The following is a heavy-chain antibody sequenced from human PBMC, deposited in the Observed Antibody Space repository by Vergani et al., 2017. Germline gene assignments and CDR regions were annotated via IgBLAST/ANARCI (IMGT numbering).Heavy chain of an antibody. CDR2: VEDSGYF. D-gene: IGHD1-14*01. V-gene: IGHV4-59*01. J-gene: IGHJ4*02. CDR1: GGSLSGYY. Sequence: QVQLQESGPGLVRPSETLSLTCTVSGGSLSGYYWNWIRQTPGEGLEWIGYVEDSGYFNYNPSLKTRVSMSSDTSNNRFSLMLSSVTVAYTAVYYCARSIVSRNPPDYFDNWGQGTLVTVSS. CDR3: ARSIVSRNPPDYFDN.